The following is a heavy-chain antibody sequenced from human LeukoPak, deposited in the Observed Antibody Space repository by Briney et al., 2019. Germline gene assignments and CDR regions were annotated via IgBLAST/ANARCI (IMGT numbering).Heavy chain of an antibody. V-gene: IGHV3-21*01. J-gene: IGHJ4*02. D-gene: IGHD2-15*01. Sequence: GGSLRLSCVGSGFTFSSYGMSWVRQAPGKGLEWVSSISSSSSYIYYADSVKGRFTISRDNAKNSLYLQMNSLRAEDTAVYYCARDDCSGGSCYRNDYWGQGTLVTVSS. CDR2: ISSSSSYI. CDR1: GFTFSSYG. CDR3: ARDDCSGGSCYRNDY.